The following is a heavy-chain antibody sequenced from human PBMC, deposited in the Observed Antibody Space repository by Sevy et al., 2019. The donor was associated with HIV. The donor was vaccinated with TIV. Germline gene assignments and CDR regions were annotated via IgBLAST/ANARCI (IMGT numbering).Heavy chain of an antibody. CDR2: ISHDGINE. CDR3: ANAYSGSYSHSYLYALDV. D-gene: IGHD1-26*01. Sequence: GGSLRLSCTGSGFSFSYYGIHWVRQAPGKGLDWVALISHDGINEYYADSGKGRFTISRDNSRNTVYLEMNSLRNEDTAIYFCANAYSGSYSHSYLYALDVWGQGTTVTVSS. J-gene: IGHJ6*02. CDR1: GFSFSYYG. V-gene: IGHV3-30*18.